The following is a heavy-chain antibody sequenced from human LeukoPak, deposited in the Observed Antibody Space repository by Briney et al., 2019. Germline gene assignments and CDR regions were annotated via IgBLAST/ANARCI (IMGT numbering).Heavy chain of an antibody. CDR1: GYTLTELS. V-gene: IGHV1-24*01. D-gene: IGHD4-17*01. CDR3: ATDWRPMTTVFGAFDI. CDR2: FDPEDGET. J-gene: IGHJ3*02. Sequence: ASVKVSCKVSGYTLTELSMHWVRQAPGKGLEWMGGFDPEDGETIYAQKFQGRVTMTEDTSTDTAYMELSSLRSEDTAVYYCATDWRPMTTVFGAFDIWGQGTMVTVSS.